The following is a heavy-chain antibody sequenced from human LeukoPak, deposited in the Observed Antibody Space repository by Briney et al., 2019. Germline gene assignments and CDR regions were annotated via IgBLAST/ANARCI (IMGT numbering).Heavy chain of an antibody. CDR1: GGSISSYY. D-gene: IGHD5-12*01. Sequence: PSETLSLTCTVSGGSISSYYWSWIRQPAGKGLEWIGRIHTSVSTNYSPSLKSRVTMSVDTSKNQFSLKLSSVTAADTAVYYCASSISGYGNFDYWGQGTLVTVSS. CDR3: ASSISGYGNFDY. V-gene: IGHV4-4*07. J-gene: IGHJ4*02. CDR2: IHTSVST.